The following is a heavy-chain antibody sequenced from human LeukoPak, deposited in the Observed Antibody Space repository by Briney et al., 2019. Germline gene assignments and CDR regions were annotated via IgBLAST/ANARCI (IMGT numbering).Heavy chain of an antibody. J-gene: IGHJ4*02. CDR1: GFTFSSYA. CDR2: ISDSGDYT. CDR3: AKDTSLVKYCTHGVCSPFDY. V-gene: IGHV3-23*01. Sequence: GGSLRLSCAGSGFTFSSYAMSWVRQAPGQGLEWVSVISDSGDYTSYADSVRGRFTISRDNSRNTLYLQMSSLRPEDTAVYYCAKDTSLVKYCTHGVCSPFDYWGQGTLVTVS. D-gene: IGHD2-8*01.